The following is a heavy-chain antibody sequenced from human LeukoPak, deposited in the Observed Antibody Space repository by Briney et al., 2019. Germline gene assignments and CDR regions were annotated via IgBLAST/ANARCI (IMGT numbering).Heavy chain of an antibody. D-gene: IGHD6-13*01. J-gene: IGHJ3*02. CDR2: IYMSGST. Sequence: SETLSLTCTVSGGSISSYYWSWIRQPAGKGLEWIGRIYMSGSTNYNSSLKSRVNMTVDTSKNQFSLNLSSVTAADTAVYYCAREAGSSWSRGLDIWGQGTVVTVSS. CDR1: GGSISSYY. CDR3: AREAGSSWSRGLDI. V-gene: IGHV4-4*07.